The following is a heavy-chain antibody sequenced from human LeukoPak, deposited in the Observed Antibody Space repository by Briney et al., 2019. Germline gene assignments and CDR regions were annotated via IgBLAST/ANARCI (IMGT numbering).Heavy chain of an antibody. Sequence: SETLSLTCTVSGGSISSYYWSWTRQPPGKGLEWIGYIYTSGSTNYNPSLKSRVTISVDTSKNQFSLKLSSVTAADTAVYYCARCERSGYIQPDSDAFDIWGQGTMVTVSS. J-gene: IGHJ3*02. CDR1: GGSISSYY. D-gene: IGHD3-22*01. V-gene: IGHV4-4*09. CDR3: ARCERSGYIQPDSDAFDI. CDR2: IYTSGST.